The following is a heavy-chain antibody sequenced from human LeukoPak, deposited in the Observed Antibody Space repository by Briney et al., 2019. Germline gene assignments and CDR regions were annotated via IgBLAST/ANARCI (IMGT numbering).Heavy chain of an antibody. CDR1: GGTSSSYA. CDR2: IIPIFGTA. Sequence: ASVKVSCKASGGTSSSYAISWVRQAPGQGLEWMGGIIPIFGTANYAQKFQGRVTITADESTSTAYMELSSLRSEDTAVYYCAIADGSGHADYWGQGTLVTVSS. CDR3: AIADGSGHADY. V-gene: IGHV1-69*13. J-gene: IGHJ4*02. D-gene: IGHD3-10*01.